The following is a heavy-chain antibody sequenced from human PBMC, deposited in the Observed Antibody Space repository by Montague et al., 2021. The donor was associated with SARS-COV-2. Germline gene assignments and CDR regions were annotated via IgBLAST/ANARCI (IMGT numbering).Heavy chain of an antibody. Sequence: SETLSLTSTVSGGSISSYYWSWIRQPPGKGLEWIGYIYYSGSTNYNPSLKSRVTISVDTSKNQFSLKLSSVTTADTAVYYCARRSLGYCSGGSCYSAFDAWGQGTLVTVSS. V-gene: IGHV4-59*01. CDR1: GGSISSYY. J-gene: IGHJ5*02. D-gene: IGHD2-15*01. CDR3: ARRSLGYCSGGSCYSAFDA. CDR2: IYYSGST.